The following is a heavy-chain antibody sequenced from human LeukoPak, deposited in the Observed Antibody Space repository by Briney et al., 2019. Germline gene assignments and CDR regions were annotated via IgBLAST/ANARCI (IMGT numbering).Heavy chain of an antibody. CDR3: ATDVSSSRSDAFDI. Sequence: GASVKVSCKVSGYTLTELSTHWVRQAPGKGLEWMGGFDPEHGETIYAQKFQGRVTMTEDTSTDTAYMELSSLRSEDTAVYYCATDVSSSRSDAFDIWGQGTMVTVSS. CDR2: FDPEHGET. J-gene: IGHJ3*02. D-gene: IGHD6-13*01. V-gene: IGHV1-24*01. CDR1: GYTLTELS.